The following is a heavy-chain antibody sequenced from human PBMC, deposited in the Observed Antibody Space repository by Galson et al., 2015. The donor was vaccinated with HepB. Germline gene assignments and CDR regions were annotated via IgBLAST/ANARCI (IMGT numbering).Heavy chain of an antibody. V-gene: IGHV6-1*01. Sequence: CAISGDSVSSNNAAWNWIRQSPSRGLEWLGRTYYRSKWYNHYAISVNSRITINPDTSKNQFSLQLNSVTPEDTAVYYCARAASGGWSFDYWGQGTLVAVSS. CDR2: TYYRSKWYN. CDR3: ARAASGGWSFDY. J-gene: IGHJ4*02. D-gene: IGHD6-19*01. CDR1: GDSVSSNNAA.